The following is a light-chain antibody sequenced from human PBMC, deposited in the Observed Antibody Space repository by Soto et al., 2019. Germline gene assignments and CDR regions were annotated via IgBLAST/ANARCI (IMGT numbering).Light chain of an antibody. V-gene: IGKV3-15*01. CDR1: QSVSSN. Sequence: EIVMTQSPATLSVSPGERATLSCRASQSVSSNLAWYQQKPGQAPRLLIYGAYTRATGIPARFSGSGSGTEFTLTSSSLKSEDFAVYYCQQYNNWPWTFGQGTKVEIK. CDR2: GAY. CDR3: QQYNNWPWT. J-gene: IGKJ1*01.